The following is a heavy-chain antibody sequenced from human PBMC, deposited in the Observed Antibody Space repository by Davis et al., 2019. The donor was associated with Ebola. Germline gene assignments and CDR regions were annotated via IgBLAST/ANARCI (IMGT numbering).Heavy chain of an antibody. CDR3: ATEVTGDAFDV. J-gene: IGHJ3*01. V-gene: IGHV3-23*01. CDR1: GFTFTSFR. CDR2: ITGSGGGT. Sequence: PGGSLRLSCTGSGFTFTSFRMNWVRQAPGKGLAWVSVITGSGGGTKYADSVKGRFAISRDNAKNSLFLQMNNLSADDTAVYYCATEVTGDAFDVWGRGTMVTVSS. D-gene: IGHD2-21*02.